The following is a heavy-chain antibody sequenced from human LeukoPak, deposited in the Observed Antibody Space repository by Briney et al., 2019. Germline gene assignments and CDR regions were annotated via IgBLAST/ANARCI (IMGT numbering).Heavy chain of an antibody. CDR1: GFTFSSYG. CDR3: ARVKYYYDSSGYTNWFDP. D-gene: IGHD3-22*01. V-gene: IGHV3-48*04. CDR2: ISSSGSTI. Sequence: GGSLRLSCAASGFTFSSYGMHWVRQAPGKGLEWVSYISSSGSTIYYADSVKGRFTISRDNAKNSLYLQMNSLRAEDTAVYYCARVKYYYDSSGYTNWFDPWGQGTLVTVSS. J-gene: IGHJ5*02.